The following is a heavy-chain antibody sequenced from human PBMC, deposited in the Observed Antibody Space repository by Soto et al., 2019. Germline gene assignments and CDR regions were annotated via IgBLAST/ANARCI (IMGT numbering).Heavy chain of an antibody. CDR2: IIPIFGTA. CDR3: ARDRTAVAGTDNYYYGMDV. Sequence: GASVKVSCKASGGSFSSYAISWVRKAPGQGLEWMGGIIPIFGTANYAQKFQGRVTITADESTSTAYMELSSLRSEDTAVYYCARDRTAVAGTDNYYYGMDVWGQGTTVTVSS. J-gene: IGHJ6*02. D-gene: IGHD6-19*01. V-gene: IGHV1-69*13. CDR1: GGSFSSYA.